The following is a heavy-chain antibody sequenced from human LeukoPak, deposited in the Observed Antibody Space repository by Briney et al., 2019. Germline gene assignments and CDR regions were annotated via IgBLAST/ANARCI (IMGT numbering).Heavy chain of an antibody. D-gene: IGHD1-26*01. J-gene: IGHJ4*02. CDR2: MWYDGSNK. CDR3: GRVLPPVMKYYFDY. V-gene: IGHV3-33*01. Sequence: GGSLRLSCAASGFTFNSYGMHWLRQAPGKGLEWVAVMWYDGSNKYYEDSVKGRFTISRDDSKNTLYLRVNSLRAEATAMYYCGRVLPPVMKYYFDYWGQGTLVTVSS. CDR1: GFTFNSYG.